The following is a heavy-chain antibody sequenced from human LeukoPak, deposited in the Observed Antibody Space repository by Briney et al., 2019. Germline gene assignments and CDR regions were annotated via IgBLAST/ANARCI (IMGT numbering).Heavy chain of an antibody. CDR1: GFTFSSYS. CDR2: ISSSSSYI. CDR3: AREVDREGYFDY. J-gene: IGHJ4*02. D-gene: IGHD3-22*01. V-gene: IGHV3-21*01. Sequence: GGSLRLSCAASGFTFSSYSMNWVRQAPGKGLEWVSSISSSSSYIYYADSVKGQFTISRDNAKNSLYLQMNSLRAEDTAVYYCAREVDREGYFDYWGQGTLVTVSS.